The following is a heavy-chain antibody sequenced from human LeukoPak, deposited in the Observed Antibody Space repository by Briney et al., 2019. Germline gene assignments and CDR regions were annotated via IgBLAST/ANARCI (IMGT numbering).Heavy chain of an antibody. CDR2: IYYSGST. J-gene: IGHJ3*02. CDR1: GGSISSSSYY. V-gene: IGHV4-39*07. D-gene: IGHD3-10*01. CDR3: ARVISLWFAFDI. Sequence: SETLSLTCTVSGGSISSSSYYWGWIRQPPGKGLEWIGSIYYSGSTYYNPSLKSRVTISVDTSKNQFSLKLSSVTAADTAVYYCARVISLWFAFDIWGQGTMVTVSS.